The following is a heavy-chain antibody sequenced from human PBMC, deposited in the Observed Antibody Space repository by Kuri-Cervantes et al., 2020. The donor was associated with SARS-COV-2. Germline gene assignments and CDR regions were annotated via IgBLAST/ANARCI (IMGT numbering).Heavy chain of an antibody. Sequence: SVKGSCKASGYTFTYRRLHWVRQAPGQALEWMGWITAFNGNTEYAQKVLDRVTITTDRSINTAYMELSSLTSEDTAMYYCATQRCSNGVCYSNEAFDIWGQGTMVTVSS. CDR1: GYTFTYRR. CDR3: ATQRCSNGVCYSNEAFDI. D-gene: IGHD2-8*01. CDR2: ITAFNGNT. V-gene: IGHV1-45*02. J-gene: IGHJ3*02.